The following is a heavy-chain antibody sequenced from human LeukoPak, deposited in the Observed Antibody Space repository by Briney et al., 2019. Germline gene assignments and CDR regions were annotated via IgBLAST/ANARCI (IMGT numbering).Heavy chain of an antibody. Sequence: SVKVSCKASGGTFSSYAISWVRQAPGQGLEWMGGIIPIFGTANYAQKFQGRVTITADKSTSTAYMELSSLRSEDTAVYYCARGNYYGSGIIGYYYYMDVWGKGTTVTVSS. J-gene: IGHJ6*03. CDR1: GGTFSSYA. CDR2: IIPIFGTA. CDR3: ARGNYYGSGIIGYYYYMDV. V-gene: IGHV1-69*06. D-gene: IGHD3-10*01.